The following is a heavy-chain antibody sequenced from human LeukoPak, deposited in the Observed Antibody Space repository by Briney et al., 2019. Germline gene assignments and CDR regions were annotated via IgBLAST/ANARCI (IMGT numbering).Heavy chain of an antibody. CDR2: IYTSGST. V-gene: IGHV4-61*02. CDR3: ARGPSGSSSWYDY. Sequence: PSQTLSLTCTVSGGSISSGSYYWSWIRQPAGKGLEWIGRIYTSGSTNYNPSLKSRVTISVDTSKNQFSLKLSSVTAADTAVYYCARGPSGSSSWYDYWGQGTLVTVSS. D-gene: IGHD6-13*01. CDR1: GGSISSGSYY. J-gene: IGHJ4*02.